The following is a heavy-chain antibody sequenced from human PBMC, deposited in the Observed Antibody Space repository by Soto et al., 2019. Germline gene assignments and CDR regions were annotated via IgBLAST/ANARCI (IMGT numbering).Heavy chain of an antibody. CDR1: GGSISSTSYY. V-gene: IGHV4-39*02. Sequence: QLQLLESGPGLVRPSATLSLTCSVSGGSISSTSYYWGWIRQPPGKGLEWIASIYYTGSTYYSPSLKSQVTISVDTSKNLFSLERKSVTASDTAVYYCARGRALYCSGGSCYWFDPWGQGSLVTVSS. J-gene: IGHJ5*02. CDR2: IYYTGST. D-gene: IGHD2-15*01. CDR3: ARGRALYCSGGSCYWFDP.